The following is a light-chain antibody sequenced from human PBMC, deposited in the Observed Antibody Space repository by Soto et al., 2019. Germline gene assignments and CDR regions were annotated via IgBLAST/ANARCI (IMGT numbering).Light chain of an antibody. Sequence: DIQMTQSPSTLSASVGDRVTITCRASQSISSWLAWYQQKPWKAPKLLIYKASSLESGVPSRFSGSGSGTEFTLTISRLQHDDFATYYCQQYNRYSVTFGQGTKVEIK. J-gene: IGKJ1*01. V-gene: IGKV1-5*03. CDR1: QSISSW. CDR2: KAS. CDR3: QQYNRYSVT.